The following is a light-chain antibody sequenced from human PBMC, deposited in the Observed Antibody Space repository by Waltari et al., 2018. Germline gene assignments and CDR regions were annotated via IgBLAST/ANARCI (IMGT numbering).Light chain of an antibody. Sequence: DIVMTQSPDSLAVSLGERATINCKSSQSVLYSSNNKNYLAWYQEKPGQPPKLLIYWASNRESGVPDRFSGSGSGTDFTLKISRVEAEDVGLYYCMQVTHWPHTFGQGTSLEI. J-gene: IGKJ2*01. CDR3: MQVTHWPHT. V-gene: IGKV4-1*01. CDR2: WAS. CDR1: QSVLYSSNNKNY.